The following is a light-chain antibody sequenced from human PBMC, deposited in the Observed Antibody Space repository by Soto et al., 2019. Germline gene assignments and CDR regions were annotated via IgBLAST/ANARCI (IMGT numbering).Light chain of an antibody. CDR2: DVS. J-gene: IGLJ2*01. CDR1: SSDVGGYNY. V-gene: IGLV2-14*01. Sequence: QSALTQPASVSGSPGQSITISCTGTSSDVGGYNYVSWYQQYPGKAPKLMIFDVSTRPPGVSNRFSGSKSDNTASLTISGLQAEDEADYYCSSYTSSSPVVFGGGTKVTVL. CDR3: SSYTSSSPVV.